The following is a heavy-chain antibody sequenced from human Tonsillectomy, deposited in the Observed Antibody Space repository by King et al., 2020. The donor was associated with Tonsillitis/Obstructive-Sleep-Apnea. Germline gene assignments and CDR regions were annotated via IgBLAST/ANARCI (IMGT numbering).Heavy chain of an antibody. V-gene: IGHV1-46*01. CDR2: VNPTGGST. Sequence: VQLVESGAEVKKPGASVKVSCKASGYMFTSYYMHWVRQAPGHGLEWMGLVNPTGGSTSYSQKFQGRVTMTRDTSTSTVYMELSSLRSEDTAVYYCARESGSGFDYWGQGTLVTVSS. CDR3: ARESGSGFDY. CDR1: GYMFTSYY. J-gene: IGHJ4*02. D-gene: IGHD6-25*01.